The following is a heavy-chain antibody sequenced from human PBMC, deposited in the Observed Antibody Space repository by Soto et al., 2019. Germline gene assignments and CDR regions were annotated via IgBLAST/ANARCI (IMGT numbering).Heavy chain of an antibody. CDR3: ARSIVVNGEYYFDY. CDR2: ISAYNGNT. J-gene: IGHJ4*02. D-gene: IGHD2-2*01. V-gene: IGHV1-18*01. CDR1: GYTFTSYG. Sequence: GASVKVSCKASGYTFTSYGIIWVRQAPGQGLEWMGWISAYNGNTNYAQKLQGRVTMTTDASTSTAYMELRSLRSDDTAVYYCARSIVVNGEYYFDYWGQGTLVTVSS.